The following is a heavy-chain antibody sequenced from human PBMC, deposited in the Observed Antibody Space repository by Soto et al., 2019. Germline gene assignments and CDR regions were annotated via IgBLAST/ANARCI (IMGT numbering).Heavy chain of an antibody. CDR3: AREKSSGYYYDY. V-gene: IGHV1-8*01. D-gene: IGHD3-22*01. CDR2: MNPNSGNT. CDR1: GYTFTSYD. J-gene: IGHJ4*02. Sequence: QVQLVQSGAEVKKPGASVKVSCKASGYTFTSYDINWVRQATGQGLEWMGWMNPNSGNTAYAQKFQGRVTMTRNTSISTAYMELSSLSSEDTAVYYCAREKSSGYYYDYWGQGTLVTVSS.